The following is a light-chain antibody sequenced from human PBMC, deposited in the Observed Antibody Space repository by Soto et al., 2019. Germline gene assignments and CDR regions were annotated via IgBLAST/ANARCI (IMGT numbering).Light chain of an antibody. CDR3: SSYAGSSNV. V-gene: IGLV2-8*01. Sequence: QSALTQPRSVSASPGQSVAISCTGTSSDVGGYNYVSWYQQHPGKAPKLMIYEVNKRPSGVPDRFSGSKSGNTASLTVSGLQAEDEADYYCSSYAGSSNVFGTGTKVTVL. CDR1: SSDVGGYNY. CDR2: EVN. J-gene: IGLJ1*01.